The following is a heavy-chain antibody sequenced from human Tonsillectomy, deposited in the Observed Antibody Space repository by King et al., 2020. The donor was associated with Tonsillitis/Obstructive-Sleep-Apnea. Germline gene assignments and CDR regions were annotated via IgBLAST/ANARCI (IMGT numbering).Heavy chain of an antibody. CDR2: ISYDGTKT. J-gene: IGHJ6*02. Sequence: VQLVESGGGVVQPGRSLRLSCAASGFTFSSYSMHWVSQAPGKGLEWVALISYDGTKTYYADSVKGRFTISRDNSKNSLYMQMNSLRTEDAAVYYCAKDPSSYVSGGVYYSGMDVWGQGTTVTVSS. CDR1: GFTFSSYS. V-gene: IGHV3-30*04. D-gene: IGHD3-10*01. CDR3: AKDPSSYVSGGVYYSGMDV.